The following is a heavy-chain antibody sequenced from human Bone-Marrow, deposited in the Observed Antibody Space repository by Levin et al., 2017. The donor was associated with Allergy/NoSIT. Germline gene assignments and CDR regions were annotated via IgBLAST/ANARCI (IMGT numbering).Heavy chain of an antibody. Sequence: PGGSLRLSCAASGFTVSSNHMSWVRQAPGKGLEWVSLIYSGGRGYYADSVRGRFTISRDNSKNTLYLQLNSLRAEDTAVYYCAIYGSGNDYSALDNWGQGTMVTVSS. CDR2: IYSGGRG. D-gene: IGHD3-10*01. V-gene: IGHV3-53*01. J-gene: IGHJ3*02. CDR3: AIYGSGNDYSALDN. CDR1: GFTVSSNH.